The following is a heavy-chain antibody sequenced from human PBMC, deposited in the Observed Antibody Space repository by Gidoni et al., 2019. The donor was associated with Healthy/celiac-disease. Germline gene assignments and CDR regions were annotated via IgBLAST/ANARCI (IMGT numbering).Heavy chain of an antibody. CDR3: AREVVGATMGFDY. V-gene: IGHV3-21*01. CDR2: ISSSSSNI. Sequence: EVQLVESGGGRVKPGGSLRLSCAASGLTFSSYSMNWVRQAPGKGVEWVSSISSSSSNIYYADSVKGRFTITRDNAKNSLYMQMNSPRAEDTAVYYCAREVVGATMGFDYWGQGTLVTVSS. CDR1: GLTFSSYS. D-gene: IGHD1-26*01. J-gene: IGHJ4*02.